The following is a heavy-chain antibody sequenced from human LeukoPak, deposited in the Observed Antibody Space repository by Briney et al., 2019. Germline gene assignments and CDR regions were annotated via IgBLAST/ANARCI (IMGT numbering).Heavy chain of an antibody. CDR1: GGSFSGYY. V-gene: IGHV4-34*01. D-gene: IGHD3-3*01. CDR3: ARDYYDFWSGSMDV. Sequence: KPSETLSLTCAVYGGSFSGYYWSWIRQPPGKGLEWIGEINHSGSTNYNPSLKSRVTISVDTSKNQFSLKLSSVTAADTAVYYCARDYYDFWSGSMDVWGQGTTVTVSS. J-gene: IGHJ6*02. CDR2: INHSGST.